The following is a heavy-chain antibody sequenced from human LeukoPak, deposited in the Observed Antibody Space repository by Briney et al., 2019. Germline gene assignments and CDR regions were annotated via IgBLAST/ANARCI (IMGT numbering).Heavy chain of an antibody. J-gene: IGHJ4*02. CDR2: ADGTGAAT. CDR1: GFVFSTHS. CDR3: AKDRPNGFDY. D-gene: IGHD6-6*01. V-gene: IGHV3-23*01. Sequence: PGGSPRLSCAASGFVFSTHSMNWVRQAPGKGLVWISAADGTGAATYYADSVRGRFTVSRDNSKNTLYLQMNSLRDDDTAVYYCAKDRPNGFDYWGLGTRVTVSS.